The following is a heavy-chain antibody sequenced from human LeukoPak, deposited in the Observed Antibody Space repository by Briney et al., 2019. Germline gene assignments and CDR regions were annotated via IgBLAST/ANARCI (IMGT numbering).Heavy chain of an antibody. Sequence: SETLSLTCAVYGGSFSGYYWSWIRQPPGKGLEWIGEINHSGSTNYNPSLKSRVTISVDTSKNQFSLKLSSVTAADTAVYYCARGAYGPLAAPSAGRFDPWGQGTLVTVSS. J-gene: IGHJ5*02. CDR3: ARGAYGPLAAPSAGRFDP. CDR1: GGSFSGYY. V-gene: IGHV4-34*01. CDR2: INHSGST. D-gene: IGHD6-6*01.